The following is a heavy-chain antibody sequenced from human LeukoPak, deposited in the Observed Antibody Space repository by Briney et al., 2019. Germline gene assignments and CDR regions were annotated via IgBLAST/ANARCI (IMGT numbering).Heavy chain of an antibody. V-gene: IGHV4-30-2*01. CDR2: IYHRGST. J-gene: IGHJ5*02. CDR1: GGSLSSGGYS. CDR3: ARALSLGGVIAT. Sequence: PSETLSLTCAVSGGSLSSGGYSWSWIRQPPGKGLEWIGYIYHRGSTYYNPSLKSRVTISVDRSKNQFSLKLSSVTAADTAVYYCARALSLGGVIATWGQGTLVTVSS. D-gene: IGHD3-16*02.